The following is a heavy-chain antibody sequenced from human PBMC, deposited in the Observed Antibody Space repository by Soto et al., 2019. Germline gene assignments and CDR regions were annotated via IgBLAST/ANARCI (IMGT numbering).Heavy chain of an antibody. D-gene: IGHD5-12*01. Sequence: PGESLKISCKGSGYRFTSNWIGWVRQMPGKGLEWMGIIYPANSDTRYSPSFQGQVTISVDMSVSTAYLQWSSLKASDSAMYYCVRWVGSSGYDAGDLWGQGTLVTVSS. CDR2: IYPANSDT. CDR3: VRWVGSSGYDAGDL. V-gene: IGHV5-51*01. J-gene: IGHJ5*02. CDR1: GYRFTSNW.